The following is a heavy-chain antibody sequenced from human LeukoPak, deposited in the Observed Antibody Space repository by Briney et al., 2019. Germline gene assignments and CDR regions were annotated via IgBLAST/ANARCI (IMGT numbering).Heavy chain of an antibody. CDR3: ARDGPLAVIYHWFDP. V-gene: IGHV1-18*04. CDR2: ISAYNGNA. Sequence: ASVKVSCKASGYTFTSYGISWVRQAPGQGLEWMGWISAYNGNANCAQKLQGRVTMTTDTSTSTAYMELRSLRSDDTAVYYCARDGPLAVIYHWFDPWGQGTLVTVSS. J-gene: IGHJ5*02. CDR1: GYTFTSYG. D-gene: IGHD2-21*01.